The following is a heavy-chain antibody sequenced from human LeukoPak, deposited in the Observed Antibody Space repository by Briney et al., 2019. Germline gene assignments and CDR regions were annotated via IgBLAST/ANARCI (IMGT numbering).Heavy chain of an antibody. CDR3: ARDEAVLRFGELLNY. D-gene: IGHD3-10*01. J-gene: IGHJ4*02. Sequence: GASVKVSCKASGYTFTSYGISWVRQAPGQGLEWVGWISAYNGNTNYAQKLQGRVTMTTDTSTSTAYMELRSLRSDDTAVYYCARDEAVLRFGELLNYWGQGTLVTVSS. V-gene: IGHV1-18*01. CDR1: GYTFTSYG. CDR2: ISAYNGNT.